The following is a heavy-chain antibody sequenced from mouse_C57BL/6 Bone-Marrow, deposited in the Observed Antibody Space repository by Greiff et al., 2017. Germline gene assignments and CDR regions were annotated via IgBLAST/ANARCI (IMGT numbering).Heavy chain of an antibody. CDR3: VRHALGHFDY. J-gene: IGHJ2*01. CDR2: IRSKSNNYAT. V-gene: IGHV10-1*01. D-gene: IGHD4-1*01. CDR1: GFSFNTYA. Sequence: EVQLVESGGGLVQPKGSLKLSCAASGFSFNTYAMNWVRQAPGKGLEWVARIRSKSNNYATYYADSVKARFTISSDDSESMLYLQMNHLKTEDTARDYGVRHALGHFDYWGQGTTRTVAS.